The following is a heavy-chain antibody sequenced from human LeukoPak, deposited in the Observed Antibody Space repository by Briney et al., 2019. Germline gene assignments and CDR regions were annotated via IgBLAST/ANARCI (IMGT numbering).Heavy chain of an antibody. V-gene: IGHV1-18*01. D-gene: IGHD3-10*01. CDR3: ARDPMVRGVNGAFDI. Sequence: ASVKVSCKASGYTFTSYGISWVRQAPGQGLEWMGWISAYNGNTNYAQKLQGRVTMTTDTSTSTAYMELRSLRSDDTAVYYCARDPMVRGVNGAFDIWGQGTMVTVSS. CDR1: GYTFTSYG. CDR2: ISAYNGNT. J-gene: IGHJ3*02.